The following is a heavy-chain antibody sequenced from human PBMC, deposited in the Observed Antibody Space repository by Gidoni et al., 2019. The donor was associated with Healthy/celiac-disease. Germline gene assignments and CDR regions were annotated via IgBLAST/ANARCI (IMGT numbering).Heavy chain of an antibody. V-gene: IGHV2-26*01. CDR3: ARIQGYCSGGSCYPYYYYGMDV. CDR2: IFSNDEK. J-gene: IGHJ6*02. CDR1: GFSLSNARMG. D-gene: IGHD2-15*01. Sequence: QVTLKESGPVLVKPTETLTLTCTVSGFSLSNARMGVSWIRQPPGKALEWLAHIFSNDEKSYSTSLKSRLTISKDTSKSQVVLTMTNMDPVDTATYYCARIQGYCSGGSCYPYYYYGMDVWGQGTTVTVSS.